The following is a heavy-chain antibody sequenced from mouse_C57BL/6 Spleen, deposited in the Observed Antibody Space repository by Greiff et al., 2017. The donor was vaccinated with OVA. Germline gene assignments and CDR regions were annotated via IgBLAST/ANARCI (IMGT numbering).Heavy chain of an antibody. V-gene: IGHV1-54*01. CDR1: GYAFTNYL. J-gene: IGHJ4*01. CDR3: ARGDYYGRDYAMDY. D-gene: IGHD1-1*01. Sequence: QVQLQQSGAELVRPGTSVKVSCKASGYAFTNYLIEWVKQRPGQGLEWIGVINPGSGGTNYNEKFKGKATLTADKSSSTAYMQLSSLTSEDSAVYFCARGDYYGRDYAMDYWGQGTSVTVSS. CDR2: INPGSGGT.